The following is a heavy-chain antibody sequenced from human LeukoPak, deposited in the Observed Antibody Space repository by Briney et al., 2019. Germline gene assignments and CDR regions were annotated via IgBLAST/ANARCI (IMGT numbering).Heavy chain of an antibody. V-gene: IGHV4-61*02. CDR2: IYRSGRT. CDR3: SRGESSWYLDY. J-gene: IGHJ4*02. CDR1: GGSISXGSYY. Sequence: XXSGGSISXGSYYWGWLRQPAGRGLEWIGSIYRSGRTNYNPSLKSRVTISVDTSKNQFSLKLISVTAADTAVYYCSRGESSWYLDYWGQGTLVTVSS. D-gene: IGHD6-13*01.